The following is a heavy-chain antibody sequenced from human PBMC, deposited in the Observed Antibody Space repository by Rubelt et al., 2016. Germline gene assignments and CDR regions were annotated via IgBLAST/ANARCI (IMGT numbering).Heavy chain of an antibody. CDR2: INHSGST. V-gene: IGHV4-34*01. D-gene: IGHD6-6*01. CDR1: GGSFSGYY. CDR3: ARESSSSGPFDY. J-gene: IGHJ4*02. Sequence: QVQLQQWGAGLLKPSETLSLTCAVHGGSFSGYYWSWIRQPPGNGLEWIGEINHSGSTHYNPSLKGRVTMSVDTSKNQFALKLSSVTAADTAVYYCARESSSSGPFDYWGQGTLVTVSS.